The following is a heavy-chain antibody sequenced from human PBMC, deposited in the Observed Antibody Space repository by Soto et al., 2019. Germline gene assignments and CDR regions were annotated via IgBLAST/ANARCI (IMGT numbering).Heavy chain of an antibody. D-gene: IGHD1-1*01. J-gene: IGHJ6*02. CDR1: GGTFSSYA. V-gene: IGHV1-69*13. CDR2: IIPIFGTA. Sequence: SVKVSCKASGGTFSSYAISWVRQAPGQGLEWTGGIIPIFGTANYAQKFQGRVTITADESTSTAYMELSSLRSEDTAVYYCARDLYEERLGVYGMDVWGQGTTVTVSS. CDR3: ARDLYEERLGVYGMDV.